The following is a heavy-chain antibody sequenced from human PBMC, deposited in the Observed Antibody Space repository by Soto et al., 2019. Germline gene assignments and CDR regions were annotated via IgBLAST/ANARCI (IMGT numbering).Heavy chain of an antibody. J-gene: IGHJ4*02. CDR1: GGSFSGYY. D-gene: IGHD4-17*01. CDR3: ARDRSTVTTVEYYDY. CDR2: INHSGST. Sequence: QVQLQQWGAGLLKPSETLSLTCAVYGGSFSGYYWSWIRQPPGKGLEWIGEINHSGSTNYNPSLKSRATISADTSKNQFSLKLSSVTAADTAVYYCARDRSTVTTVEYYDYWGQGALVTVSS. V-gene: IGHV4-34*01.